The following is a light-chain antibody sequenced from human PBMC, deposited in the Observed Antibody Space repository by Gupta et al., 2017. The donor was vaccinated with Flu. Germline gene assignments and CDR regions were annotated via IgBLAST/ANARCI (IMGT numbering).Light chain of an antibody. CDR2: KTS. CDR3: QQYNSYTGT. J-gene: IGKJ1*01. CDR1: QSITGW. Sequence: PSTLSASVGDRVTITCRASQSITGWLAWYQQKPGKAPKLLSYKTSNLESGVPSRFSGSGSGTEFTLTISSLQPDDFATYYCQQYNSYTGTFGQGTKVEIK. V-gene: IGKV1-5*03.